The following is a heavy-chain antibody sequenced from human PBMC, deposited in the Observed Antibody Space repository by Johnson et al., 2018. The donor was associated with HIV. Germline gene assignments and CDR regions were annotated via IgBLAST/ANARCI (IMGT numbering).Heavy chain of an antibody. J-gene: IGHJ3*02. V-gene: IGHV3-30*01. CDR1: GFTFSSYA. Sequence: QMLLVESGGGVVQPGRSLRLSCAASGFTFSSYAMHWVRQAPGKGLEWVAVISYDGSNRYYADSVKGRFTISRDNSKNTLYLQMNSPRAEDTAVYYCARVKQQVVRVGSDAFDIWGQGTMVTVSS. D-gene: IGHD6-13*01. CDR2: ISYDGSNR. CDR3: ARVKQQVVRVGSDAFDI.